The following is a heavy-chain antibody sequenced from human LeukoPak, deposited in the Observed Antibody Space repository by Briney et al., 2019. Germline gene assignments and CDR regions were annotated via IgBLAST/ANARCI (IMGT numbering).Heavy chain of an antibody. J-gene: IGHJ4*02. CDR1: GFTFSSYG. CDR3: ANDRKVTAAGGSNFGRVDY. Sequence: PGGSLRLSCAASGFTFSSYGMSWVRQAPGKGLEWVSAISGRGSSTYYADSVKGRFTISRDNSKNTLYLQMTSLRAEDTAVYYCANDRKVTAAGGSNFGRVDYWGQGTLVTVSS. V-gene: IGHV3-23*01. CDR2: ISGRGSST. D-gene: IGHD6-13*01.